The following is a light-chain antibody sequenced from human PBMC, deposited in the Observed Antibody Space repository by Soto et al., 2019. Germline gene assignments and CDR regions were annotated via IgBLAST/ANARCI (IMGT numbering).Light chain of an antibody. V-gene: IGKV3-15*01. CDR1: QSVYNN. Sequence: ETVMTQSPATLSVSPGERATLSCRASQSVYNNLAWYQQRPGQAPRLLLYGASIRATAIPARFSGSGSGTEVTLTISSLQSEDFAVYYCQQYNIWPPWTFGQGTKVEIK. CDR3: QQYNIWPPWT. CDR2: GAS. J-gene: IGKJ1*01.